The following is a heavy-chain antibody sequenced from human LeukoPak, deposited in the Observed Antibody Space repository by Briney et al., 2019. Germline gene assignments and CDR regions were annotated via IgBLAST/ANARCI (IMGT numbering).Heavy chain of an antibody. D-gene: IGHD6-19*01. V-gene: IGHV3-74*01. CDR2: INSDGSST. J-gene: IGHJ5*02. CDR3: ARGKAVAGTFSWFDP. Sequence: GGSLRLSCAASGFAFSVYWMHWVRQAPGRGLVWVSLINSDGSSTRYADSVKGRFTISRDNAKNTLYLQMNSLRAEDTAVYYCARGKAVAGTFSWFDPWGQGTLVTVSS. CDR1: GFAFSVYW.